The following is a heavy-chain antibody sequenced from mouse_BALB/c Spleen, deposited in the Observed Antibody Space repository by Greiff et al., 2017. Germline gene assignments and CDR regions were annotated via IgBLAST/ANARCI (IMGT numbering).Heavy chain of an antibody. J-gene: IGHJ4*01. V-gene: IGHV5-6-4*01. CDR3: TREEVSRAMDY. CDR1: GFTFSSYT. CDR2: ISSGGSYT. Sequence: EVQLVESGGGLVKPGGSLKLSCAASGFTFSSYTMSWVRQTPEKRLVWVATISSGGSYTYYPDSVKGRFTISRDNAKNTLYLQMSSLKSEDTAMYYCTREEVSRAMDYWGQGTSVTVSS.